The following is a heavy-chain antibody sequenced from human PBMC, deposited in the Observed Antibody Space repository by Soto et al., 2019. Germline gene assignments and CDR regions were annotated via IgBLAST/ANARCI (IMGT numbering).Heavy chain of an antibody. Sequence: EVQLVESRGGLVQPGGSLRVSCAASGFTLGSHRIHWVRQVPGKGLEWVSRIDTDGGGTSYADSVKGRFTISTDNAKNTVYLQMNGLRVEDTAVYYCATVFDLWGQGTLVTVSS. J-gene: IGHJ5*02. CDR2: IDTDGGGT. CDR3: ATVFDL. V-gene: IGHV3-74*01. CDR1: GFTLGSHR.